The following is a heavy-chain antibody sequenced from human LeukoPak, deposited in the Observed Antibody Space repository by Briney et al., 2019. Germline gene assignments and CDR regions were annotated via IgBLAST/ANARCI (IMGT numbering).Heavy chain of an antibody. CDR1: GFIFSNYA. V-gene: IGHV3-30-3*01. J-gene: IGHJ4*02. D-gene: IGHD3-22*01. CDR3: ARGRSGYYSIAY. CDR2: TSYDGSNK. Sequence: PGGSLRLSCAASGFIFSNYAMHWVRQAPGKGLEWVAVTSYDGSNKYYADSVKGRFTISRDNFKNTLYLQMNSLRVEDTAVYYCARGRSGYYSIAYWGQGTLVTVSS.